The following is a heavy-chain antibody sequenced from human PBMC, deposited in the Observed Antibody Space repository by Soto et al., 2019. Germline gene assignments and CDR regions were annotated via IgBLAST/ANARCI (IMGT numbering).Heavy chain of an antibody. CDR2: IYYSGST. CDR3: ARASTIFGVVVRFDS. V-gene: IGHV4-30-4*01. D-gene: IGHD3-3*01. J-gene: IGHJ4*02. Sequence: KPSETLSLTCTVSGGSINSADYYWSWTRQPPGKGLEWIGYIYYSGSTYYNPSLKSRVTISVDTSKSQFSLKLGSVTAADAAVYYCARASTIFGVVVRFDSWGQGTLVTVSS. CDR1: GGSINSADYY.